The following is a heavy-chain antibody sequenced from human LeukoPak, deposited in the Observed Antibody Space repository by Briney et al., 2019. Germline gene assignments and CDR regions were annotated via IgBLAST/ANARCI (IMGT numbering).Heavy chain of an antibody. Sequence: GASVKVSCKASGYTFTGYYMHWVRQAPGQGLEWMGWINPDSGGTNYAQKFQGRVTMTRDTSISTVYMELSRLRSDDTAVYYCARDAGLLDMATTDLGAHDGGNLDYWGQGTLVTVSS. CDR1: GYTFTGYY. CDR2: INPDSGGT. D-gene: IGHD5-24*01. J-gene: IGHJ4*02. CDR3: ARDAGLLDMATTDLGAHDGGNLDY. V-gene: IGHV1-2*02.